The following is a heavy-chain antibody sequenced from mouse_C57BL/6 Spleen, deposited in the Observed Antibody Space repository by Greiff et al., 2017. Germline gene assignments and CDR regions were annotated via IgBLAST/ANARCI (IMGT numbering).Heavy chain of an antibody. D-gene: IGHD2-1*01. J-gene: IGHJ4*01. V-gene: IGHV3-6*01. CDR1: GYSITSGYY. Sequence: EVQLQQSGPGLVKPSQSLSLTCSVTGYSITSGYYWNWIRQFPGNKLEWMGYISYDGSNNYNPSLKNRISITRDTSKNQFFLKLNSVTTEDTATYYCARAGNYAYAMDYWGQGTSVTVSS. CDR3: ARAGNYAYAMDY. CDR2: ISYDGSN.